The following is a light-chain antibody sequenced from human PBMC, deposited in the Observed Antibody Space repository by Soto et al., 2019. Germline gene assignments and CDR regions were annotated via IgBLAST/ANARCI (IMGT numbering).Light chain of an antibody. Sequence: QSVLTQPASVSGSPGQSITISCTGTISDVGGYNYVSWYQQHPGKAPKLMIYEVSKRPSGVSDRFSASKSGNMASLTISGLQAEDEADYYCSSYTSSTTFDVLFGGGTKVTVL. V-gene: IGLV2-14*01. CDR2: EVS. CDR1: ISDVGGYNY. J-gene: IGLJ2*01. CDR3: SSYTSSTTFDVL.